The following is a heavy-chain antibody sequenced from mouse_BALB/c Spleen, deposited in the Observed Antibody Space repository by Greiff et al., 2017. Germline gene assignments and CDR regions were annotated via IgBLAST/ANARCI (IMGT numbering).Heavy chain of an antibody. V-gene: IGHV1S137*01. J-gene: IGHJ2*01. CDR2: ISTYYGDA. CDR1: GYTFTDYA. Sequence: VQLQQSGAELVRPGVSVKISCKGSGYTFTDYAMHWVKQSHAKSLEWIGVISTYYGDASYNQKFKGKATMTVDKSSSTAYMELARLTSEDSAIYYCARWGYYFDYWGQGTTLTVSS. CDR3: ARWGYYFDY.